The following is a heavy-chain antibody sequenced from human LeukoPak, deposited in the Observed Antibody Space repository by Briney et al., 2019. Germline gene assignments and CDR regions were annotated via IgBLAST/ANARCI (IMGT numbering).Heavy chain of an antibody. Sequence: SETLSLTCTVSGGSISSSSYYWGWIRQPPGKGLEWIGSIYYSGSTYYNPSLKSRVTISVDTSKNQFSLKLSSVTAADTAVYYCARRHYGSGYYPYYFDYWGQGALVTVSS. V-gene: IGHV4-39*01. J-gene: IGHJ4*02. CDR1: GGSISSSSYY. CDR2: IYYSGST. D-gene: IGHD3-10*01. CDR3: ARRHYGSGYYPYYFDY.